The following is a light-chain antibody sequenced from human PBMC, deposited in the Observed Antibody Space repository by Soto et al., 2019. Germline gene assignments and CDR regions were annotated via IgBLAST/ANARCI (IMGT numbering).Light chain of an antibody. CDR2: DAS. CDR3: QQYDNLPIT. J-gene: IGKJ5*01. V-gene: IGKV1-33*01. CDR1: QDISNY. Sequence: DIQMTQSPSSLSASVGDRVTITCQASQDISNYLNWYQQKPGKAPKLLTYDASNLETGVPSRFSGSGSGTDFTFTISSLQPEDIATYYCQQYDNLPITFGQGTRLEI.